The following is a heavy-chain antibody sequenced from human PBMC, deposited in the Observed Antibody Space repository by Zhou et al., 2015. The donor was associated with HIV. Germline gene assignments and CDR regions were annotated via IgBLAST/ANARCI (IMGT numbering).Heavy chain of an antibody. V-gene: IGHV1-69*01. J-gene: IGHJ4*02. Sequence: QVQLVQSGAEVKKPGSSVKVSCKASGGTFSSYAISWVRQAPGQGLEWMGGIIPIFGTANYAQKFQGRVTITADESTSTAYMELSSLRSEDTAVYYCARDIGYCSGGSCQPGGRFDYWGQGNPGHRLL. CDR2: IIPIFGTA. D-gene: IGHD2-15*01. CDR3: ARDIGYCSGGSCQPGGRFDY. CDR1: GGTFSSYA.